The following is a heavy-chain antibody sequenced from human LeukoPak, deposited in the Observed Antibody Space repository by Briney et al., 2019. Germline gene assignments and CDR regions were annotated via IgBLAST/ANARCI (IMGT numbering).Heavy chain of an antibody. CDR2: INPNSGGT. Sequence: GASVTVSCKASGYTFTGYYMHWVRQAPGQGLEWMGWINPNSGGTNYEQKFQGRVTMTRDTSISTAYMELSRLRSDDTAVYYCARDTGSGYDDAFDIWGQGTMVTVSS. J-gene: IGHJ3*02. CDR1: GYTFTGYY. CDR3: ARDTGSGYDDAFDI. V-gene: IGHV1-2*02. D-gene: IGHD5-12*01.